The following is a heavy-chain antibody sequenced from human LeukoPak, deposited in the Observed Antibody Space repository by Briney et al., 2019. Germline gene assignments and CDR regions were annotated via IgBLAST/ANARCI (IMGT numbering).Heavy chain of an antibody. J-gene: IGHJ4*02. CDR2: IIGSGGST. V-gene: IGHV3-23*01. CDR1: GFTFSSYG. D-gene: IGHD3-9*01. Sequence: GGSLRLSCAASGFTFSSYGMSWVRQAPGKGLEWVSAIIGSGGSTYYADSVKGRFTKSRDNSKNPLYLQMNSLRAEDTAVYYCAKFRITLSRGAEHDYWGQGTLVTVSS. CDR3: AKFRITLSRGAEHDY.